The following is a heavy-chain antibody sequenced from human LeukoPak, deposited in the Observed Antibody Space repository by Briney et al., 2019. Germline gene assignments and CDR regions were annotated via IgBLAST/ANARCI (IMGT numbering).Heavy chain of an antibody. J-gene: IGHJ4*02. Sequence: SETLSLTCAVYGGSFSGYYGSWIRQPPGKGLEWIGEINHSGSTNCNPSLKSRVTISVDRSKNQFSLKLSSVTAADTAVYYCARGRRTIQWLAHGELDYWGQGTLVTVSS. CDR2: INHSGST. D-gene: IGHD6-19*01. CDR3: ARGRRTIQWLAHGELDY. CDR1: GGSFSGYY. V-gene: IGHV4-34*01.